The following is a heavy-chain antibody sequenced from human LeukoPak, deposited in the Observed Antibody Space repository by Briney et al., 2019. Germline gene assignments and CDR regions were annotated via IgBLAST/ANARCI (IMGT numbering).Heavy chain of an antibody. J-gene: IGHJ4*02. D-gene: IGHD2-2*02. CDR1: GGTFSSYA. V-gene: IGHV1-69*06. Sequence: SVKVSCKASGGTFSSYAISWVRQAPGQGLEWMGGIIPIFGTANYAQKFQGRVTITADKSTSTAYMELSSLRSEDTAVYYCARSPEYHSFDYWGQGTLATVSS. CDR2: IIPIFGTA. CDR3: ARSPEYHSFDY.